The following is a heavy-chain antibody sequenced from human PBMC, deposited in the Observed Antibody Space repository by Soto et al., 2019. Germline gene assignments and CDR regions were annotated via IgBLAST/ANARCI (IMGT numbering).Heavy chain of an antibody. CDR2: ISGSGGST. CDR1: GFTLSSYA. Sequence: EVHLLESGGGLIQPGGSLRLSCAASGFTLSSYAMSWVRQAPGKGLAWVSVISGSGGSTYYADSVKGRFTISRDNSKNPLYLQMISLRAEDTAVSHCAKDVGGGFGELLVWGEGALVTVSS. CDR3: AKDVGGGFGELLV. J-gene: IGHJ4*02. D-gene: IGHD3-10*01. V-gene: IGHV3-23*01.